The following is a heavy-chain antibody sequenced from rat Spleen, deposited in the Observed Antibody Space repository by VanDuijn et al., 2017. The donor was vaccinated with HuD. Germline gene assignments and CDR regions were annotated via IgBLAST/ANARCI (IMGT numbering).Heavy chain of an antibody. J-gene: IGHJ2*01. Sequence: EVQLVESGGGLVQPGRSLKLSCAASGFTFSYSGMAWVRQAPTKGLEWVASISSGGGNTYYRDSVKGRFTISRDNAKNTLYLQMDSLRSEDTATYYCTRGGNYDFDYWGQGVMVTVSS. V-gene: IGHV5S13*01. CDR2: ISSGGGNT. D-gene: IGHD1-11*01. CDR3: TRGGNYDFDY. CDR1: GFTFSYSG.